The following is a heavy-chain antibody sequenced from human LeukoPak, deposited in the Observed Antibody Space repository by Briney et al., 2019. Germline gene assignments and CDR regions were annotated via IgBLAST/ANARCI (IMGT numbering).Heavy chain of an antibody. V-gene: IGHV3-66*01. CDR2: IYSGGST. D-gene: IGHD5-18*01. CDR3: ARDLRGYSFHYYYYYMDV. Sequence: GGSPRLSCAASGFTVSSNYMSWVRQAPGKGLEWVSVIYSGGSTYYADPVKGRFAISRDNSKNTLYLQMNSLRAEDTAVYYCARDLRGYSFHYYYYYMDVWGKGTTVTVSS. J-gene: IGHJ6*03. CDR1: GFTVSSNY.